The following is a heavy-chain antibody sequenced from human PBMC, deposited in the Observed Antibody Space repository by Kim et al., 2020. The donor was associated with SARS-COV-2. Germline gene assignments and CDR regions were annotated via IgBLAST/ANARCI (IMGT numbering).Heavy chain of an antibody. CDR3: AKEGWGSGAGNYYYYGMDV. J-gene: IGHJ6*02. V-gene: IGHV3-23*03. D-gene: IGHD3-10*01. Sequence: GGSLRLSCAASGFTFSSYAMSWVRQAPGEGLEWVSVIYSGGSSTYYADSVKGRFTISRDNSKNTLYLQMNSLRAEDTAVYYCAKEGWGSGAGNYYYYGMDVWGQGTTVTVSS. CDR1: GFTFSSYA. CDR2: IYSGGSST.